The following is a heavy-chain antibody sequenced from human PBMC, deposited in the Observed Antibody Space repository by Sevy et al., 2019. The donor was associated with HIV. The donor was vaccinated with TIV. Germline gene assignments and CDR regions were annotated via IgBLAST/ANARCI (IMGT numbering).Heavy chain of an antibody. D-gene: IGHD6-19*01. CDR3: AKEWTLLSDWYGEFDY. CDR2: ISNSGANT. CDR1: GFTFTNYG. Sequence: GGSRLSCAASGFTFTNYGMHWVRQAPGKGLEWVSGISNSGANTYYAASVRGRFTVSRDNSKNTVYLQLNSLRAEDTAIYYCAKEWTLLSDWYGEFDYWGQGTLVTVSS. J-gene: IGHJ4*02. V-gene: IGHV3-23*01.